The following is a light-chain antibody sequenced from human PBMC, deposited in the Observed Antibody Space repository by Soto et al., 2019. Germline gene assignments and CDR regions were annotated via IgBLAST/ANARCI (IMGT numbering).Light chain of an antibody. CDR1: QNILARAKNKTY. V-gene: IGKV4-1*01. Sequence: DIVMTQSPDSLAVSLGERATFNCKSSQNILARAKNKTYLSWYQQKSGQPPKLLIYWASLREPGVPARFTGRGAGTYVTLTMSSLPTADGAVYSCQPDFTSPWTCGEGTKVEI. CDR2: WAS. CDR3: QPDFTSPWT. J-gene: IGKJ1*01.